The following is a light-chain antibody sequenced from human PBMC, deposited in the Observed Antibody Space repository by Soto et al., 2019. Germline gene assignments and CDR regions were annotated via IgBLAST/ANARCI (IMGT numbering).Light chain of an antibody. CDR2: DVS. CDR1: SSVVDDYTY. CDR3: SSYTSSSTLLV. J-gene: IGLJ1*01. Sequence: QSVLTQPASVSGSPGQSITISCTGTSSVVDDYTYANWYKQHTGKASKLMIYDVSNRPSGVSNRFSGSKSGNTASLTISGLQAEDEADYYCSSYTSSSTLLVFGTGTKSPS. V-gene: IGLV2-14*01.